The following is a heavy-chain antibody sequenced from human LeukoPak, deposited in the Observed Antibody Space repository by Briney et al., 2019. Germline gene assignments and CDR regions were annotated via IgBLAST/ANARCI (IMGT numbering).Heavy chain of an antibody. J-gene: IGHJ3*02. V-gene: IGHV4-34*01. Sequence: SETLSLTCAVYGGSFSGYYWSWIRQPPGKGLEWIGEINHSGSTNYNPSLKSRVTISVDTSKNQFSLKLSSVTAADTAVYYCARGGYSYAFDIWGQGTMVTVSS. CDR2: INHSGST. CDR1: GGSFSGYY. D-gene: IGHD2-21*01. CDR3: ARGGYSYAFDI.